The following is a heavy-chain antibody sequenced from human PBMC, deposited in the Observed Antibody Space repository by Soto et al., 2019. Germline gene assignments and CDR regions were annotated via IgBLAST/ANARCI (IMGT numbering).Heavy chain of an antibody. Sequence: SVKVSCKASGGTFSSYAISWVRQAPGQGLEWMGGIIPIFGTANYAQKFQGRVTITADKSTSTAYMELSSLRSEDTAVYYCARVGTGTTYYFDYWGQGTLVTVSS. J-gene: IGHJ4*02. D-gene: IGHD1-7*01. CDR1: GGTFSSYA. V-gene: IGHV1-69*06. CDR2: IIPIFGTA. CDR3: ARVGTGTTYYFDY.